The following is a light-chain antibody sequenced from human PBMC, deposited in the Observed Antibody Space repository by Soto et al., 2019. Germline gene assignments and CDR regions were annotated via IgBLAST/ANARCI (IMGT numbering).Light chain of an antibody. CDR3: SSYAGSNNPDV. CDR2: EVD. J-gene: IGLJ1*01. V-gene: IGLV2-8*01. CDR1: TSNVGGYNY. Sequence: QSVLTQPPSASGSPGQSVSISCTGTTSNVGGYNYVSWYQQHPGKAPKLIIYEVDKRPSGVPDRFSASKTGSTASLTVSGLQAEDEADYYCSSYAGSNNPDVFGTGTKVTVL.